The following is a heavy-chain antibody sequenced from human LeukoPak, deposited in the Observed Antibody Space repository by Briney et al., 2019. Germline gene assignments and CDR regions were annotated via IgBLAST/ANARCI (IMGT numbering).Heavy chain of an antibody. D-gene: IGHD3-10*01. CDR1: GGSISSSSYY. V-gene: IGHV4-39*01. Sequence: SETLSLTCTVSGGSISSSSYYWGWIRQPPGKGLEWIGEINHSGSTNYNPSLKSRVTISVDTSKNQFSLKLSSVTAADTAVYYCARHGYYGSGSFRYWGQGTLVTVSS. J-gene: IGHJ4*02. CDR3: ARHGYYGSGSFRY. CDR2: INHSGST.